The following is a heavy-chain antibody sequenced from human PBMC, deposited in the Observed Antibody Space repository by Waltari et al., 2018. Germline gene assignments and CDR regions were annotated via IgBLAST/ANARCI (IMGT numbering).Heavy chain of an antibody. Sequence: QLQLQESRPGLVKPPETLSLTCTASGGAISSSNYYWGLIRQPPGRGLESFRSIYYSGTTTYTPSLKSGVTLSRDTCTNQFSWKLRCLTAADTAMYYCGRQCEGYNYGLGDYYYSGMDVWRQGTTVTGSS. V-gene: IGHV4-39*01. D-gene: IGHD5-18*01. CDR3: GRQCEGYNYGLGDYYYSGMDV. J-gene: IGHJ6*01. CDR2: IYYSGTT. CDR1: GGAISSSNYY.